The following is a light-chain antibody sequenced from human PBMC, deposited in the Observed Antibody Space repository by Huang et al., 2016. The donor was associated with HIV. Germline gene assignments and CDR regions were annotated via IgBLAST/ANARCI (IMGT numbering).Light chain of an antibody. V-gene: IGKV3-15*01. CDR1: QSIGSN. CDR3: QQHNSWPRT. J-gene: IGKJ1*01. Sequence: EIVMTQSPATLSVSPGERATLSCRASQSIGSNLPWYQQRRGQAPRLPIYAASTRATGIPARFSGSGSGTEFTLTVSSLQSEDFAVYYCQQHNSWPRTFGQGTRV. CDR2: AAS.